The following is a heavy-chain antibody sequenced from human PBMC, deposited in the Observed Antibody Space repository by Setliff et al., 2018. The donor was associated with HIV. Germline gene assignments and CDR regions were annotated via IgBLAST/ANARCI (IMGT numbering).Heavy chain of an antibody. CDR1: GYPISSGYY. Sequence: PSETLSLTCTVSGYPISSGYYWGWLRQPPGKGLEWIGSFSYNGRTYYIPSLKSRVTISVDTSKNQFSLKLNSVTAADTAVYYCARVRGSSGWYVFDYWGQGTLVTVSS. CDR2: FSYNGRT. CDR3: ARVRGSSGWYVFDY. J-gene: IGHJ4*02. D-gene: IGHD6-19*01. V-gene: IGHV4-38-2*02.